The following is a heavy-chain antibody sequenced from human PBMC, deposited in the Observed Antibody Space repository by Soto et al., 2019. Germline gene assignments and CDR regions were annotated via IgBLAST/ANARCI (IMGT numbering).Heavy chain of an antibody. D-gene: IGHD2-2*01. CDR1: GGTFSSYA. CDR3: ARSRRGGIVVVPVYFDY. Sequence: QVQLVQSGAEVKKPGSSVKVSCKASGGTFSSYAISWVRQAPGQGLEWMGGIIPIFGTANYAQKFQCKVPITADESTSTAYMALSSLRSEDTAVYYCARSRRGGIVVVPVYFDYWGQGTLVTVSS. V-gene: IGHV1-69*01. CDR2: IIPIFGTA. J-gene: IGHJ4*02.